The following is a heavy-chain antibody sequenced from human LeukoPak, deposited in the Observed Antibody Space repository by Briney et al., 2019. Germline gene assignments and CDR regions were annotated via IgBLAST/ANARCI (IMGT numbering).Heavy chain of an antibody. V-gene: IGHV4-39*01. CDR1: GGSISSYY. Sequence: ASETLSLTCTVSGGSISSYYWGWIRQPPGKGLEWIGSIYYSGSTYYNPSLKSRVTISVDTSKNQFSLKLSSVTAADTAVYYCARRYLYYYYMDVWGKGTTVTISS. J-gene: IGHJ6*03. CDR2: IYYSGST. CDR3: ARRYLYYYYMDV. D-gene: IGHD1-1*01.